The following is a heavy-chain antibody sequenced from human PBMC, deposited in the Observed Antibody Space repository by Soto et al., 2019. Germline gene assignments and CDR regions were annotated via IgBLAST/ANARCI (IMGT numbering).Heavy chain of an antibody. Sequence: QLQLQESGPGLVKPSETLSLTCTVSGGSISSSSYYWGWIRQPPGKVLEWIGSIYYSGSTYYNPSRKSRVTISVHTSKNQFSLKLSSVTAADTAVYDCARDGTVRPVYSSRPFDYWGQGTLVTVSS. CDR3: ARDGTVRPVYSSRPFDY. J-gene: IGHJ4*02. CDR1: GGSISSSSYY. CDR2: IYYSGST. V-gene: IGHV4-39*02. D-gene: IGHD6-13*01.